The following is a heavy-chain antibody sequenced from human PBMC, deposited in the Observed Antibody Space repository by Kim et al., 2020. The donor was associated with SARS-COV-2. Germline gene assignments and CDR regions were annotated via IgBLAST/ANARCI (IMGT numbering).Heavy chain of an antibody. D-gene: IGHD6-13*01. CDR2: IGTAGDT. CDR3: ARDLDGIAAAGGFDP. J-gene: IGHJ5*02. Sequence: GGSPRLSCAASGFTFSSYDMHWVRQATGKGLEWVSAIGTAGDTYYPGSVKGRFTISRENAKNSLYLQMNSLRAGDTAVYYCARDLDGIAAAGGFDPWGQGTLVTVSS. V-gene: IGHV3-13*01. CDR1: GFTFSSYD.